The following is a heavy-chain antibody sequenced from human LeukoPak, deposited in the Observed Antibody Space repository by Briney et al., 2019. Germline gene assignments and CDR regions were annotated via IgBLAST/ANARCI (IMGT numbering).Heavy chain of an antibody. J-gene: IGHJ4*02. CDR2: MIDSVNT. V-gene: IGHV4-59*11. CDR3: ATIKRGSTFGYFDF. D-gene: IGHD5-18*01. CDR1: GGSLTSHF. Sequence: SETLSLTCTVSGGSLTSHFWSWIRQPPGRGLEWIGYMIDSVNTKDNPSLKSRLTLSADTSKSQFSLRLSSVTAADTAVYYCATIKRGSTFGYFDFWGQGIKVTVSS.